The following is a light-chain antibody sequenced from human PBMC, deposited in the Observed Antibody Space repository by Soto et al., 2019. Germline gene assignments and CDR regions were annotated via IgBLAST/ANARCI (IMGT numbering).Light chain of an antibody. CDR3: QQRNSWPYT. CDR1: QSVSSY. Sequence: EVVLTQSPATLSLSPGERATLSCRASQSVSSYLAWFQQKRGQAPRLLIYDASNRATDIPARFSGSGSGTDFTLSISSLEPEDFAVYYCQQRNSWPYTFGQGTKLEIK. CDR2: DAS. V-gene: IGKV3-11*01. J-gene: IGKJ2*01.